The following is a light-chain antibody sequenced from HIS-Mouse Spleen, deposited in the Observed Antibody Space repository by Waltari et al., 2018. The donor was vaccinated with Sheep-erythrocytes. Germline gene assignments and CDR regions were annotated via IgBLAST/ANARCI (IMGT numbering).Light chain of an antibody. CDR3: QAWDSSTAV. V-gene: IGLV3-1*01. J-gene: IGLJ2*01. Sequence: SYELTQPPSVSVSPGQTASIPCSGDKLGDKYAYWYQQKPGQSPVLVIYQDSTRPSGIPERFSGSNSGNTATLTISGTQAMDEADYYCQAWDSSTAVFGGGTKLTVL. CDR2: QDS. CDR1: KLGDKY.